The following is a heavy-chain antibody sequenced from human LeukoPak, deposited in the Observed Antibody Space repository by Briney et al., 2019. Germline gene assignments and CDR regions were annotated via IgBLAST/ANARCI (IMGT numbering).Heavy chain of an antibody. CDR1: GFTFSNFA. J-gene: IGHJ5*02. CDR3: ARDRYDIP. Sequence: GRSLRLSCAASGFTFSNFAMHWVRQAPGKGLEWVAVISYDGTNKYYIDSVKGRFTISRDNSKNTVYLQMNSLRPEDTAVYYCARDRYDIPWGQGTLVTVSS. D-gene: IGHD3-9*01. V-gene: IGHV3-30-3*01. CDR2: ISYDGTNK.